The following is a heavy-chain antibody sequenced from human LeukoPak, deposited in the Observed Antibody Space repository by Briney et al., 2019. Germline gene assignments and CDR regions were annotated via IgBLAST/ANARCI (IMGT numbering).Heavy chain of an antibody. Sequence: ASVKVSCKASGYTFTNYAMNWVRQAPGQGLGWMGWINPNSGGTNYAQKFQGRVTMTRDTSISTAYMELSSLRSDDTALYYCARDPSHYYYMDVWGKGTTVIVSS. CDR3: ARDPSHYYYMDV. CDR1: GYTFTNYA. V-gene: IGHV1-2*02. J-gene: IGHJ6*03. CDR2: INPNSGGT.